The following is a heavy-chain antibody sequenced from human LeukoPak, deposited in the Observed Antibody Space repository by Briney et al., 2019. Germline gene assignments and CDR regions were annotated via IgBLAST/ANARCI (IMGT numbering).Heavy chain of an antibody. CDR1: GFTFSSYW. Sequence: GGSLRLSCAASGFTFSSYWMSWVRQAPGKGLEWVANIKQDGSEKYYVDPVKGRFTISGDNAKNSLYLQMNSLRAEDTAVYYCATEDYYDSSGYYFDYWGQGTLVTVSS. D-gene: IGHD3-22*01. J-gene: IGHJ4*02. V-gene: IGHV3-7*01. CDR2: IKQDGSEK. CDR3: ATEDYYDSSGYYFDY.